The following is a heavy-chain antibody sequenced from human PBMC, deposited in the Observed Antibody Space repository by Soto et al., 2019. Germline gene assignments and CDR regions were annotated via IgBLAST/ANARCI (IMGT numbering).Heavy chain of an antibody. CDR1: GGSISSGGYY. Sequence: QVQLQESGPGLVKPSQTLSLTCTVSGGSISSGGYYWSWIRQHPGKGLEWIGYIYYSGSTYYNPSHKSRVTLSVDTSKNQFSLKLSSVTAADTAVYYCARAKKGIAAAENWFDPWGQGTLVTVSS. CDR3: ARAKKGIAAAENWFDP. J-gene: IGHJ5*02. CDR2: IYYSGST. D-gene: IGHD6-13*01. V-gene: IGHV4-31*03.